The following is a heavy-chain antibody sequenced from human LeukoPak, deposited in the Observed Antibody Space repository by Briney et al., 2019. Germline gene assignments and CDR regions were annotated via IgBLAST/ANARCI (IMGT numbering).Heavy chain of an antibody. J-gene: IGHJ4*02. CDR2: ISASSGNT. Sequence: GGSLRLSCAASGFTFSSYAMSWVRQAPGKGLEYVSAISASSGNTYYADSVKGRFTISRDNSKNTLYLQMNSLRVEDTAVYYCAKSLTGYSPFDYWGQGTLVTVSS. CDR3: AKSLTGYSPFDY. CDR1: GFTFSSYA. D-gene: IGHD3-9*01. V-gene: IGHV3-23*01.